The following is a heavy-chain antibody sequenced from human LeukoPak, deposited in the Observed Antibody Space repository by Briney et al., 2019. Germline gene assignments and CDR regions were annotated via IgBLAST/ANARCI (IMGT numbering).Heavy chain of an antibody. CDR3: ARAPGDSSGYH. J-gene: IGHJ4*02. D-gene: IGHD3-22*01. Sequence: GGSLRLSCAASGFTLSDYYMSWVCQAPGKGLEWVSYISSRGSTIYYADSVKGRFTISRDNAKNSLYLQMNSLRAEDTAVYYCARAPGDSSGYHWGQGTLVTVSS. CDR2: ISSRGSTI. CDR1: GFTLSDYY. V-gene: IGHV3-11*01.